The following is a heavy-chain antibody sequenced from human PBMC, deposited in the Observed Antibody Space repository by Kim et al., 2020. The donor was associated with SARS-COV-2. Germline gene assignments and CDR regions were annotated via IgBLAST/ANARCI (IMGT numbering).Heavy chain of an antibody. V-gene: IGHV3-53*01. Sequence: GGSLRLSCAASGFSVSTKYMTWVRQAPGMGLEWVSVIYSDGNTQYGDSVRGRYTVSRDDSKNTLYLHMNSLRAEDTAVYYCATDLPDDNYAYYYGRDVGGRGTTVTVSS. J-gene: IGHJ6*02. CDR1: GFSVSTKY. CDR3: ATDLPDDNYAYYYGRDV. CDR2: IYSDGNT. D-gene: IGHD3-16*01.